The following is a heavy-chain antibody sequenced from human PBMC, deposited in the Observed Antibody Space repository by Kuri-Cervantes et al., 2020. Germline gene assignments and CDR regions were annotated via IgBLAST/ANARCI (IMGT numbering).Heavy chain of an antibody. CDR1: GFSFNDYA. V-gene: IGHV3-9*01. CDR3: ARNIAAPY. CDR2: ISWSGATV. Sequence: GGSLRLSCAASGFSFNDYAMQWVRQRPGRGLEWVSGISWSGATVGYADSVKGRFTISRDNAKKSLYLQMNSLRAEDTALYYCARNIAAPYWGQGTLVTVSS. D-gene: IGHD6-6*01. J-gene: IGHJ4*02.